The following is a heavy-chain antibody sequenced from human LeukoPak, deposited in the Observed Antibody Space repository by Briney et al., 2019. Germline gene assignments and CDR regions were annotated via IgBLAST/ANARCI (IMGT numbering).Heavy chain of an antibody. CDR1: GFAFSSYS. CDR3: ARDMRYYYDSSGYMAPDY. V-gene: IGHV3-21*06. D-gene: IGHD3-22*01. CDR2: IASNSEYK. Sequence: GGSLRLSCAASGFAFSSYSLNWVRQVPGKGLEWVSCIASNSEYKYYADSVKGRFTISRDSAKNSVYLQMNSLRTDDTAVYYCARDMRYYYDSSGYMAPDYWGQGTLVTVSS. J-gene: IGHJ4*02.